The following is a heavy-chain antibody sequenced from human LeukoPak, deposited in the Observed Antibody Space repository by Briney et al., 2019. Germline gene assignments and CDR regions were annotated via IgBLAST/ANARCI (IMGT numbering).Heavy chain of an antibody. CDR2: ISIPGSI. J-gene: IGHJ3*01. D-gene: IGHD6-13*01. Sequence: GGSLRLSRAASGFTVSSNYMTWVRQAPGKGLEWVSVISIPGSITYADSVKGRFTTSRDNSKNTLYLQMNSLRADDTAVYYCARDKGSSWSDAFDVWGQGTMVTVSS. V-gene: IGHV3-53*01. CDR1: GFTVSSNY. CDR3: ARDKGSSWSDAFDV.